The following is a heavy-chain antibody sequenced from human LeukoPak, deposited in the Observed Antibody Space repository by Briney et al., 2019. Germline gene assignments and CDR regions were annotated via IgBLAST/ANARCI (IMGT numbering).Heavy chain of an antibody. V-gene: IGHV4-30-4*01. J-gene: IGHJ4*02. D-gene: IGHD6-19*01. CDR2: IYYSGST. CDR3: TRVRKDKIAVAGQYYFDY. Sequence: PSETLSLTCTVSGGSISSGDYYWSWIRQPPGKGLEWIGYIYYSGSTYYNPSLKSRVTISVDTSKNQFSLKLSSVTAADTAVYYCTRVRKDKIAVAGQYYFDYWGQGTLVTVSS. CDR1: GGSISSGDYY.